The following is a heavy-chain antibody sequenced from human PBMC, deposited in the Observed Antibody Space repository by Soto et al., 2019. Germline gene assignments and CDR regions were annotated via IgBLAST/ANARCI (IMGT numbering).Heavy chain of an antibody. CDR3: AKYSSSRPYYYGMDV. D-gene: IGHD6-13*01. CDR2: LTGTGGAI. CDR1: GFTFSSYA. V-gene: IGHV3-23*01. Sequence: GGSLRLSCTGSGFTFSSYAMSWVRQAPGKGLEWVSALTGTGGAIYYAESVKGRFTISRDNSNNTLFLQMTSLREEDTAVYFCAKYSSSRPYYYGMDVWGQGTTVTVSS. J-gene: IGHJ6*02.